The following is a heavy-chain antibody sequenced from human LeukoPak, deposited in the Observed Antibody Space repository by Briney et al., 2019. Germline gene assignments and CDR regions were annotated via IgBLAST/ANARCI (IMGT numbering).Heavy chain of an antibody. CDR1: GGSISSYY. V-gene: IGHV4-59*01. Sequence: SETLSLTCTVSGGSISSYYWSWIRQPPGKGLEWIGYIYYSGSTNYNPSHKSRVTISVDTSKNQFSLKLSSVTAADTAVYYCASSPSSIHTGYSSGWFDYWGQGTLVTVSS. CDR3: ASSPSSIHTGYSSGWFDY. D-gene: IGHD6-19*01. CDR2: IYYSGST. J-gene: IGHJ4*02.